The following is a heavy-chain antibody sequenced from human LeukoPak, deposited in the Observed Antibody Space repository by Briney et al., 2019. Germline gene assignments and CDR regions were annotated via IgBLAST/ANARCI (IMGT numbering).Heavy chain of an antibody. Sequence: GGSLRLSCAASGFTFSSYGMHWVRQAPGKGLEWVVVIWYDGSNKYYADSVKGRFTISRDNSKNTLYLQMNSLRAEDTAVYYCASPLRDDAFDIWGQGTMVTVSS. CDR1: GFTFSSYG. CDR3: ASPLRDDAFDI. D-gene: IGHD4-17*01. CDR2: IWYDGSNK. V-gene: IGHV3-33*01. J-gene: IGHJ3*02.